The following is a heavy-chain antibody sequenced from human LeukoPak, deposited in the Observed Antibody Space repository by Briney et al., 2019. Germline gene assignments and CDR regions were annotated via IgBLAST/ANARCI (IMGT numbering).Heavy chain of an antibody. V-gene: IGHV3-7*01. CDR2: IKQDGSQK. CDR3: ARVKDVNDDITFQH. CDR1: GFFLCSFL. J-gene: IGHJ1*01. D-gene: IGHD3-16*01. Sequence: WGALLLSFAASGFFLCSFLVGWVRPAPGEGVGWGASIKQDGSQKYHVDSVKGRFTISRDNAKNSLFLQMNSLRVDDTAVYYCARVKDVNDDITFQHWGQGALVTVSS.